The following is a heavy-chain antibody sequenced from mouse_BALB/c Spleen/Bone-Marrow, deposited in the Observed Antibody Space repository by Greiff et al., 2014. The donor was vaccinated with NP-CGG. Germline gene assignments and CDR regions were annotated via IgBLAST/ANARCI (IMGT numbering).Heavy chain of an antibody. CDR2: IHPGSGGT. CDR3: ARLRQLGLRTIDY. J-gene: IGHJ2*01. V-gene: IGHV1-15*01. D-gene: IGHD3-2*01. CDR1: GYTFIDYE. Sequence: QVQLQQSGAELVRPGASVKLSCKALGYTFIDYEIHWVKQTPVHGLEWIGAIHPGSGGTAYNQKFKGKAPLTADKYSSTVYMELSSLTSEDSVVYYCARLRQLGLRTIDYWGQGTTLTVSS.